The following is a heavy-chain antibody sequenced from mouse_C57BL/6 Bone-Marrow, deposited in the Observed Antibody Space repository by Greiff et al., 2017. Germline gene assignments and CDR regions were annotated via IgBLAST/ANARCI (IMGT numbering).Heavy chain of an antibody. J-gene: IGHJ4*01. D-gene: IGHD1-1*02. CDR3: AKGVADYAMDY. V-gene: IGHV1-64*01. CDR1: GYTFTSYW. Sequence: QFQLQQPGAELVKPGASVKLSCKASGYTFTSYWMHWVKQRPGQGLEWIGMIHPNSGSTNYNEKFKSKATLTVDKSSSTAYMQLSSLTSEDSAVYYCAKGVADYAMDYWGQGTSVTVSS. CDR2: IHPNSGST.